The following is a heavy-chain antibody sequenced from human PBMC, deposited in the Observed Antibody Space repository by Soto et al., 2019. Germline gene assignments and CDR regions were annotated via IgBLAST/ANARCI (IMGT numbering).Heavy chain of an antibody. J-gene: IGHJ4*02. V-gene: IGHV3-30*18. CDR1: GFTFSSYG. Sequence: PGGSLRLSCAASGFTFSSYGMHWVRQAPGKGLEWVAVISYDGSNKYYVDSVKGRFTISRDNSKNTLYLQMNSLRAEDTAVYYCAKGYMTTSYYFDYWGQGTLVTVSS. CDR3: AKGYMTTSYYFDY. CDR2: ISYDGSNK. D-gene: IGHD4-17*01.